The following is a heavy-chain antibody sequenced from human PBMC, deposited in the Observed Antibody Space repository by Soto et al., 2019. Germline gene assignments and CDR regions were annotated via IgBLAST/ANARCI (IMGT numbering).Heavy chain of an antibody. Sequence: QVQLVQSGAEVKKPGSSVKVSSKASGGTFSSYAISWVRQAPGQGLEWMGGIIPIFGTANYAQKFQGRVTITADESTSTAYMELSSLRSEDTAVYYCARQSEGRDGYNRHYWGQGTLVTVSS. CDR3: ARQSEGRDGYNRHY. D-gene: IGHD5-12*01. J-gene: IGHJ4*02. CDR2: IIPIFGTA. CDR1: GGTFSSYA. V-gene: IGHV1-69*01.